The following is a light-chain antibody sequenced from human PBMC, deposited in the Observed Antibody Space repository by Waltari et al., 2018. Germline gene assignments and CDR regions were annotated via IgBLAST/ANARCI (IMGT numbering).Light chain of an antibody. Sequence: SYELTQPPSVYVSAGQTASITCSGDILGHKFVCWFQQRPGQSPVWVIYQDKKRPSGIPERFSGSNSGNTATLTISGTQPLDEADYYCQAWDSSSDSYVFGSGTKVTV. CDR3: QAWDSSSDSYV. J-gene: IGLJ1*01. CDR2: QDK. CDR1: ILGHKF. V-gene: IGLV3-1*01.